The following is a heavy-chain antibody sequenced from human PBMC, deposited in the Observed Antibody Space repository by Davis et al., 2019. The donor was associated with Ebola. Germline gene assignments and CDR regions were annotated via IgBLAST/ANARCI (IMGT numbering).Heavy chain of an antibody. CDR2: IIPIFGTA. CDR1: GVTFSSYA. CDR3: ARGRCSSTSCYVFLNY. J-gene: IGHJ4*02. V-gene: IGHV1-69*06. Sequence: SVKVSCKASGVTFSSYAISWVRQAPGQGLEWMGGIIPIFGTANYAQKFQGRVTITADKSTSTAYMELSSLRSEDTAVYYCARGRCSSTSCYVFLNYWGQGTLVTVSS. D-gene: IGHD2-2*01.